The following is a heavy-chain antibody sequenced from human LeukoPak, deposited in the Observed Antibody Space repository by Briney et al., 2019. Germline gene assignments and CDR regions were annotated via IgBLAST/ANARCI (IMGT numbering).Heavy chain of an antibody. D-gene: IGHD3-9*01. CDR2: IYYSGST. CDR3: ARDGYDILTGYGFIDY. V-gene: IGHV4-30-4*01. J-gene: IGHJ4*02. CDR1: GGSISSGDYC. Sequence: SETLSLTCTVSGGSISSGDYCWSWIRQPPGKGLEWIGYIYYSGSTYYNPSLKSRVTISVDTSKNQFSLKLSSVTAADTAVYYCARDGYDILTGYGFIDYWGQGTLVTVSS.